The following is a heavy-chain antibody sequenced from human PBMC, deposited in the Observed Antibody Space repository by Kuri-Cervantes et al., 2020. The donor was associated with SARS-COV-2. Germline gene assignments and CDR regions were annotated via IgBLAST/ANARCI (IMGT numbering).Heavy chain of an antibody. Sequence: GGSLRLSCAASRFTFSSYSMNWVRQAPGKGLGWVSSISGSSSYIYYADSVKGRFTISRDNAKNSLYLQMNSLRAEDTAVYYCARDKGLGYPFDYWGQGTLVTVSS. CDR3: ARDKGLGYPFDY. CDR1: RFTFSSYS. J-gene: IGHJ4*02. CDR2: ISGSSSYI. V-gene: IGHV3-21*01. D-gene: IGHD5-18*01.